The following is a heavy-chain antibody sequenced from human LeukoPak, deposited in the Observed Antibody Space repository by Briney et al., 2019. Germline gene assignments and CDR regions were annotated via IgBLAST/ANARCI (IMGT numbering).Heavy chain of an antibody. Sequence: SQTLSLTCTVSGASISRGSYYWSWIRQPAGKGLEWIGRIYSSGSINYNPSLKSRVTISVDTSKNQFSLKLSSVTAADTAVYYCARDGGSSVVPFWFDPWGPRTLVTVSS. CDR2: IYSSGSI. D-gene: IGHD6-6*01. CDR1: GASISRGSYY. CDR3: ARDGGSSVVPFWFDP. J-gene: IGHJ5*02. V-gene: IGHV4-61*02.